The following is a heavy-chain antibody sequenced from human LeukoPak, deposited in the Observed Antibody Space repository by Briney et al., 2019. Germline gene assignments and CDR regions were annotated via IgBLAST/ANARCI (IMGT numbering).Heavy chain of an antibody. D-gene: IGHD3-10*01. CDR3: ARYFFSGSGSYYSPSVYYYGMDV. Sequence: ASVKVSCKASGGTFSSYAISRVRQAPGQGLEWMGGIIPIFGTANYAQKFQGRVTITANKSTSTAYMELSSLRSEDTAVYYCARYFFSGSGSYYSPSVYYYGMDVWGKGTTVTVSS. CDR1: GGTFSSYA. CDR2: IIPIFGTA. V-gene: IGHV1-69*06. J-gene: IGHJ6*04.